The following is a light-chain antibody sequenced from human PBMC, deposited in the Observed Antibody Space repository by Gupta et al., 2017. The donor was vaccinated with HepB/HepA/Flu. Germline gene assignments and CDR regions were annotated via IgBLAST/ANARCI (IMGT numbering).Light chain of an antibody. V-gene: IGKV1-33*01. Sequence: DIQMTQSPSSLSASVGDRVTITCQASQDISNYLNWYQQKPGKAPKLLIYDASNLETGVPSRFSGSGSGTDFTFTISSLQPEDIATYYCQQYDNLPPGWTFGQGTKVEI. CDR2: DAS. J-gene: IGKJ1*01. CDR1: QDISNY. CDR3: QQYDNLPPGWT.